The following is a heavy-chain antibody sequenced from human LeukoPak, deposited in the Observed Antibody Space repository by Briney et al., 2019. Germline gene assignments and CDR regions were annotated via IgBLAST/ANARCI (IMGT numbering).Heavy chain of an antibody. Sequence: SVKVSCKASGGTLSRYAIGWVRQAPGQGPEWMGGIIPIFGTTNYAQKFQGRVTITADESTSTAYMELSSLRSDDTAVYYCARRENISQLLWFGDFDYWGQGTLVTVSS. D-gene: IGHD3-10*01. CDR1: GGTLSRYA. CDR2: IIPIFGTT. J-gene: IGHJ4*02. V-gene: IGHV1-69*13. CDR3: ARRENISQLLWFGDFDY.